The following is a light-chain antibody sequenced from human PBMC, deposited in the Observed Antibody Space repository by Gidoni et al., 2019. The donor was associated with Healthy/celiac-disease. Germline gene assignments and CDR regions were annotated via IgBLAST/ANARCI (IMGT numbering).Light chain of an antibody. CDR3: QQYDNLPLFT. V-gene: IGKV1-33*01. Sequence: DIQMTLFPSSLSASVGDRVTITCQASQAISNYFNWYQQKPGKAPKLLIYDASNLETGVPARFSGSGSGTDFTFTISSLQPEDIATYYCQQYDNLPLFTFGPGTKVDIK. CDR1: QAISNY. CDR2: DAS. J-gene: IGKJ3*01.